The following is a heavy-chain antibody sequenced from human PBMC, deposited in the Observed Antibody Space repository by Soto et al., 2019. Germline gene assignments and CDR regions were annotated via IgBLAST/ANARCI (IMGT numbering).Heavy chain of an antibody. V-gene: IGHV6-1*01. CDR3: ARSKEDSDYYYYGLDD. D-gene: IGHD2-15*01. J-gene: IGHJ6*02. CDR2: TYYRSRWYS. CDR1: GDSVSSSSVA. Sequence: SQNLSLTCVISGDSVSSSSVAWNWVRQSPSRGLEWLGRTYYRSRWYSDFAVSVRGRIVINADTAKNQFSLQLNSVTPEDTAVYFCARSKEDSDYYYYGLDDWGQGTTVTDSS.